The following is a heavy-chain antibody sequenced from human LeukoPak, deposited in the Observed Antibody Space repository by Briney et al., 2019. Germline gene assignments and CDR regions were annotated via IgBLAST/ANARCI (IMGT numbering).Heavy chain of an antibody. J-gene: IGHJ2*01. CDR3: ARPYGDYSHSYWYFDL. V-gene: IGHV1-69*05. Sequence: SVKVSCKASGGTFSSYAISWVRQAPGQGLEWMGGIIPIFGTANYAQKFQGRVTITTDESTSTAYMELSSLRSEDTAVYYCARPYGDYSHSYWYFDLWGRGTLVTVSS. CDR1: GGTFSSYA. CDR2: IIPIFGTA. D-gene: IGHD4-17*01.